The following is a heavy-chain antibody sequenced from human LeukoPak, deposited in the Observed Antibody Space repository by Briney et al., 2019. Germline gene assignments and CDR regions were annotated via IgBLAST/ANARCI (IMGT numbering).Heavy chain of an antibody. V-gene: IGHV3-21*01. J-gene: IGHJ4*02. CDR2: ISSSSSYI. CDR1: GFTFSSYS. Sequence: GGSLRPSCAASGFTFSSYSMNWVRHAPGKGLEWVSSISSSSSYIYYADSVKGRFTISRDNAKNSLYLQMNSLRAEDTAVYYCARAPDYYYDSSGYYYFLDYWGQGTLVTVSS. D-gene: IGHD3-22*01. CDR3: ARAPDYYYDSSGYYYFLDY.